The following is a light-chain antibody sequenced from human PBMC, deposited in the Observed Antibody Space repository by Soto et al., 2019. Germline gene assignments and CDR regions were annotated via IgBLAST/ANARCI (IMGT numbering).Light chain of an antibody. J-gene: IGKJ4*01. CDR3: QQRRNWPPLT. V-gene: IGKV3-11*01. CDR1: QSVSSY. Sequence: PGERATLSCRTSQSVSSYLAWYQQKPGQAPRLLIYDASNRATGIPARFSGSGSGTDFTLTISSLEPEDFAVYYCQQRRNWPPLTFGGGTKVEIK. CDR2: DAS.